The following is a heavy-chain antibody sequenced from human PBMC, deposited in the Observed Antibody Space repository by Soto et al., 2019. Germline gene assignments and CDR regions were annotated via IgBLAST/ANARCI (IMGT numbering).Heavy chain of an antibody. CDR1: GYTFSSYA. V-gene: IGHV1-18*01. CDR2: ISAYSGNT. Sequence: QVQLVQSGAEVKKPGASVKVSCKASGYTFSSYAITWVRQAPGQGLEWMAWISAYSGNTNYAQKFQGRVTMTIDTSTNTAYMELRSLSSDDTAVYYCARDSPPSDYWGQGTLVTVSS. J-gene: IGHJ4*02. CDR3: ARDSPPSDY.